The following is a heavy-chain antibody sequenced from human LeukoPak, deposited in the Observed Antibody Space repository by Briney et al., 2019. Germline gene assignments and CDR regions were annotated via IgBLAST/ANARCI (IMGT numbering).Heavy chain of an antibody. Sequence: GGSLRLSCAASGFTFSSYAMSRVRQAPGKGLEWVSVISGSGGSTYYADSVKGRFTISRDSSKNTLYLQMNSLRAEDTAVYYCAKTTSSWSPFDYWGQGTLVTVSS. V-gene: IGHV3-23*01. D-gene: IGHD6-13*01. CDR1: GFTFSSYA. CDR2: ISGSGGST. CDR3: AKTTSSWSPFDY. J-gene: IGHJ4*02.